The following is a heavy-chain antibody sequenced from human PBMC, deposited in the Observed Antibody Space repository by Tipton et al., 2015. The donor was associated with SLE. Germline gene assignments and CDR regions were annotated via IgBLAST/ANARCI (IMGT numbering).Heavy chain of an antibody. V-gene: IGHV4-34*01. CDR2: INHSGST. Sequence: TLSLTCAVYGGSFSGFYWSWIRQPPGRGLEWIGEINHSGSTNYNPSLKSRVTISTDTSKNQFSLRLSSVTAADTAVYYCVRRVAVRLSYFDYWGHGTLVAVSS. CDR3: VRRVAVRLSYFDY. CDR1: GGSFSGFY. J-gene: IGHJ4*01. D-gene: IGHD2-15*01.